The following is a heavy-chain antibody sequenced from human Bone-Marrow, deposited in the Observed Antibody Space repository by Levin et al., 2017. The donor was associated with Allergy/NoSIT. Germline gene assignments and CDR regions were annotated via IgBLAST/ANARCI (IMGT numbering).Heavy chain of an antibody. CDR3: ARLSSNIQGWYYMDV. CDR1: GFTFSSYS. J-gene: IGHJ6*03. CDR2: ISSSSSYI. V-gene: IGHV3-21*01. D-gene: IGHD2-15*01. Sequence: GGSLRLSCAASGFTFSSYSMNWVRQAPGKGLEWVSSISSSSSYIYYADSVKGRFTISRDNAKNSLYLQMNSLRAEDTAVYYCARLSSNIQGWYYMDVWGKGTTVTVSS.